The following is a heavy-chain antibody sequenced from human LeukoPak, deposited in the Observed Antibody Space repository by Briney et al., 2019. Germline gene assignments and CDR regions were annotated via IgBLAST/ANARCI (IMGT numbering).Heavy chain of an antibody. J-gene: IGHJ5*02. Sequence: GASVKVSCKASGYTFTSYDINWVRQATGQGLEWMGWMNPNSGNTGYAQKFQGRVTMTRNTSISTAYMELSSLRSEDTAVYYCARGRVRVLAARRGSWFDPWGQGTLVTVSS. D-gene: IGHD6-6*01. V-gene: IGHV1-8*01. CDR1: GYTFTSYD. CDR2: MNPNSGNT. CDR3: ARGRVRVLAARRGSWFDP.